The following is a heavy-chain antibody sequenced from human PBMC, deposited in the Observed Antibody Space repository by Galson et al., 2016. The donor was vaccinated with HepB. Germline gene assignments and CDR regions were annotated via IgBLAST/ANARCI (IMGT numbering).Heavy chain of an antibody. J-gene: IGHJ5*02. CDR2: ISYDGSIE. CDR3: ARVTPVAGKNA. CDR1: GFPFNSYA. V-gene: IGHV3-30-3*01. Sequence: SLRLSCAASGFPFNSYAMHWVRQAPGKGLEFVAVISYDGSIELYAESVKGRFTVSRDNSKNTLYLQMSNLRPEDTAVYYCARVTPVAGKNAWGQGTLDTVSS. D-gene: IGHD6-19*01.